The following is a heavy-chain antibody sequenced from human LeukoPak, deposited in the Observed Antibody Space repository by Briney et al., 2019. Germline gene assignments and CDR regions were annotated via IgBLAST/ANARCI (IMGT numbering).Heavy chain of an antibody. Sequence: GGSLRLSCAASGFTFSSYAMSWVRQAPGKGLEWVSAISGSGESTFYADSVKGRFTISRDNSKNTLSLQMNSLRAEDTAVYYCAKDRHSGYYDFWSGYQYYFDYWGQGTLVTVSS. CDR2: ISGSGEST. CDR3: AKDRHSGYYDFWSGYQYYFDY. CDR1: GFTFSSYA. D-gene: IGHD3-3*01. J-gene: IGHJ4*02. V-gene: IGHV3-23*01.